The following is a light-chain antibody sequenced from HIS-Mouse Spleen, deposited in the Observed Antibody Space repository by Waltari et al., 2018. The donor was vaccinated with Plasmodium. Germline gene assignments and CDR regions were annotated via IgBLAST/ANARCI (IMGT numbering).Light chain of an antibody. CDR3: QQYYSYPLT. J-gene: IGKJ4*01. V-gene: IGKV3-15*01. CDR1: LGVSSH. Sequence: THSQATLSVSPGAPSPLTCGASLGVSSHLAWYQQKPGQAPRLLIYAASTRASGVPARFSGSGSGTDFTLTISCLQSEDFAAYYCQQYYSYPLTFGGGTKVEIK. CDR2: AAS.